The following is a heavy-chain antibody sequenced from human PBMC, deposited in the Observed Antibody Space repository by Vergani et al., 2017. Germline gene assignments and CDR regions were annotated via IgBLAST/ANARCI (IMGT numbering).Heavy chain of an antibody. D-gene: IGHD4-23*01. CDR2: IRSKTYGATT. CDR3: TRDPCGGNCS. Sequence: EVQLVESGGDLVQPGRSLRLSCQTSGFNFGEYGVSWVRQAPGKGLEWIGFIRSKTYGATTEYAASVRGRFTISRDDSKGIAYLQMNSLKTEDTAVYYSTRDPCGGNCSWGQGTLVTVSS. CDR1: GFNFGEYG. V-gene: IGHV3-49*04. J-gene: IGHJ5*02.